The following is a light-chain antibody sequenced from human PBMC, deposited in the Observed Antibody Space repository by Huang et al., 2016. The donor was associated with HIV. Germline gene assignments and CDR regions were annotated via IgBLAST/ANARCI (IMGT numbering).Light chain of an antibody. CDR2: GVS. V-gene: IGKV3-15*01. Sequence: EIVMTQSPATLSVSPGERATLSCRASQSVSSNLAWFQQKPGQAPGRLIYGVSTRATGIPARFSGSGSGTEFTLTISSLQSEDFAVYYCQQYNSWPPYTFGQGTKLEIK. CDR1: QSVSSN. J-gene: IGKJ2*01. CDR3: QQYNSWPPYT.